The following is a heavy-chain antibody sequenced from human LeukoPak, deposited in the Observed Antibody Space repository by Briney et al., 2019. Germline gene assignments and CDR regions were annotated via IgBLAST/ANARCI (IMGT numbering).Heavy chain of an antibody. Sequence: GGSLRLSCEASGFTFSAYAMTWVRQAPGKGLEWVSSIGSDNKPHYSESVKGRFAISRDNSKSMLFLQLNSLRAEDTALYYCARDTLDLTGYYDAFDIWGQGTMVTVSS. CDR3: ARDTLDLTGYYDAFDI. CDR2: IGSDNKP. J-gene: IGHJ3*02. D-gene: IGHD3-9*01. CDR1: GFTFSAYA. V-gene: IGHV3-23*01.